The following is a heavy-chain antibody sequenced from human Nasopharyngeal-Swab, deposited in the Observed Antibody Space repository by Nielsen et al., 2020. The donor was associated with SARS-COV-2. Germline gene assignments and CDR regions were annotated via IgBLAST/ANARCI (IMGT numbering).Heavy chain of an antibody. CDR3: AREGYGDYVSSDTYFDY. CDR1: GFTFSSYG. Sequence: GESLKISCAASGFTFSSYGMHWVRQAPGKGLEWVAVIWYDGSNKYYADSVKGRFTISRDNSKNTLYLQMNSLRAEDTAVYYCAREGYGDYVSSDTYFDYWGQGTLATVSS. J-gene: IGHJ4*02. D-gene: IGHD4-17*01. V-gene: IGHV3-33*01. CDR2: IWYDGSNK.